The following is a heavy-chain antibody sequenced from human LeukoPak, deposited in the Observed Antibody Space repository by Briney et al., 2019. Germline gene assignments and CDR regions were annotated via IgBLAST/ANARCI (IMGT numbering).Heavy chain of an antibody. J-gene: IGHJ6*02. Sequence: GESLQISCKGSGYSFTSYWIGWVRQLPGKGLEWMGIIYPGDSDTRYSPSFQGQVTISADKSISTAYLQWSSLKASDTAMYYCARQMTEMADYYYGMDVWGQGTTVTVSS. V-gene: IGHV5-51*01. CDR3: ARQMTEMADYYYGMDV. D-gene: IGHD5-24*01. CDR1: GYSFTSYW. CDR2: IYPGDSDT.